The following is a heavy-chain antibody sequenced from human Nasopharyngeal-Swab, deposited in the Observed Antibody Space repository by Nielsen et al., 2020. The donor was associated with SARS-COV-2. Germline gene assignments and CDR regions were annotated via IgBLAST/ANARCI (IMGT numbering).Heavy chain of an antibody. CDR2: IHYSGNR. J-gene: IGHJ4*02. Sequence: WIRQPPGKGLEWIGTIHYSGNRFYNPSLRSRLSISVGTSKNQFSLQLSSVTAADTAVYYCAKQRGDTAMVFDFWGQGTLVTVSS. CDR3: AKQRGDTAMVFDF. D-gene: IGHD5-18*01. V-gene: IGHV4-39*01.